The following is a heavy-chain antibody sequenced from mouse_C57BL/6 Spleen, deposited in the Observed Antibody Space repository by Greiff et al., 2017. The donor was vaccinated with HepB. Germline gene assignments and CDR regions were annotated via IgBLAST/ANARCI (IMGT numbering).Heavy chain of an antibody. CDR2: IWRGGST. J-gene: IGHJ4*01. Sequence: QVQLQQSGPGLVQPSQSLSITCTVSGFSLTSYGVHWVRQSPGKGLEWLGVIWRGGSTDYNAAFMSRLSITKDNYKSQVFFKMNRLQADDTAIYYCAKMDGNYFYYYAMDYWGQGTSVTVSS. V-gene: IGHV2-5*01. D-gene: IGHD2-1*01. CDR3: AKMDGNYFYYYAMDY. CDR1: GFSLTSYG.